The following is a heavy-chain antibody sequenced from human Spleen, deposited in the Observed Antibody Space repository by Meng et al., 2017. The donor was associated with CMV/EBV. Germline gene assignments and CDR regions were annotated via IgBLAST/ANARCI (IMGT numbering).Heavy chain of an antibody. CDR2: ISSSSSYI. CDR3: AMGYNLEWLTNSGY. CDR1: GFTFSSYS. Sequence: GESLKISCAASGFTFSSYSMNWVRQAPGKGLEWVSSISSSSSYIYYADSVKGRFTISRDNAKNSLYLQMNSLRAEDTAVYYCAMGYNLEWLTNSGYWGQGTLVTVSS. D-gene: IGHD3-3*01. J-gene: IGHJ4*02. V-gene: IGHV3-21*01.